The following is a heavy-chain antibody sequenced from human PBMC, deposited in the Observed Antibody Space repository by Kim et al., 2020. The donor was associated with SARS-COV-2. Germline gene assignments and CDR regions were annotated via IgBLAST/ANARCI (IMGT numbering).Heavy chain of an antibody. V-gene: IGHV3-48*02. CDR3: SGPALSPNSYY. Sequence: GGSLRLSCAASGFTFRSYSMNWVRQAPGKWLVWVSFISPISSTLYYADSLKVRFTISRSTAHNSLYLQLVILRYADTSVYYCSGPALSPNSYY. CDR1: GFTFRSYS. J-gene: IGHJ6*01. D-gene: IGHD3-16*02. CDR2: ISPISSTL.